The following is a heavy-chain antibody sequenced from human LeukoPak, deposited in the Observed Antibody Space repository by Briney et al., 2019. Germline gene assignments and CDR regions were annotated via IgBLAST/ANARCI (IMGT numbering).Heavy chain of an antibody. Sequence: GASVKVSCKASGYTFTSYAMHWVRQAPGQRLEWMGWINAGNGNTKYSQKFQGRVTITRDTSASTAYMELSSLRSEDTAVYYCAREPADYYYYYGMDVWGQGTTVTVSS. CDR1: GYTFTSYA. J-gene: IGHJ6*02. CDR3: AREPADYYYYYGMDV. CDR2: INAGNGNT. V-gene: IGHV1-3*01.